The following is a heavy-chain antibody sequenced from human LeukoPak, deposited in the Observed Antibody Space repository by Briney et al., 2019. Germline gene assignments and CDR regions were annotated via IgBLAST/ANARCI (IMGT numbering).Heavy chain of an antibody. V-gene: IGHV1-2*02. D-gene: IGHD6-13*01. CDR1: GYTFTGYY. CDR2: INPNSGGT. J-gene: IGHJ4*02. CDR3: ARDTPGIAAAGIDY. Sequence: ASVKVSCKASGYTFTGYYMHWVRQAPGQGLEWMGWINPNSGGTNYAQKFQGRVTMTRDTSISTAYMELSRLRSDDTAVYYCARDTPGIAAAGIDYWGQGTLVTVSS.